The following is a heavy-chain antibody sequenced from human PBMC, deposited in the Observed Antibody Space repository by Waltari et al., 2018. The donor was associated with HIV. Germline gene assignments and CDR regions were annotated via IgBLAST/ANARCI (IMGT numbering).Heavy chain of an antibody. V-gene: IGHV3-72*01. CDR3: SRDFGF. Sequence: VQLVESGGDLVQPGGSVRLSCAAAGFTFSDYFMDCVRRAPGKGLEWVARSANKAASYPPYYAASLRGRFIIARDDSKSSVFLQMNILKTEDTAVYYCSRDFGFWGPGTLVTVSS. CDR2: SANKAASYPP. CDR1: GFTFSDYF. J-gene: IGHJ4*02. D-gene: IGHD3-3*01.